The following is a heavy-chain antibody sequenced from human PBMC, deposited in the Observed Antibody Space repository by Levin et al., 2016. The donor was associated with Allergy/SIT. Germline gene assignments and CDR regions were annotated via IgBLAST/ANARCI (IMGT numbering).Heavy chain of an antibody. Sequence: SQTLSLTCAISGDSVSSNSAAWNWIRQSPSRGLEWLGRTYYRSKWYNDYAVSVKSRITINPDTSKNQFSLQLNSVTPEDTALYYCAKAFTNGDLGVVIIDYWGQGTLVTVSS. V-gene: IGHV6-1*01. D-gene: IGHD3-3*01. CDR3: AKAFTNGDLGVVIIDY. J-gene: IGHJ4*02. CDR2: TYYRSKWYN. CDR1: GDSVSSNSAA.